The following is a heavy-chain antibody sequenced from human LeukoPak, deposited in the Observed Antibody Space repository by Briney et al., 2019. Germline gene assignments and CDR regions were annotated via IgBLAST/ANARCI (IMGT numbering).Heavy chain of an antibody. J-gene: IGHJ5*02. CDR3: ARQGNNWFDP. CDR1: GYSISSGYY. D-gene: IGHD3-10*01. V-gene: IGHV4-38-2*01. CDR2: IYHSGST. Sequence: SETLSLTCAVSGYSISSGYYWGWIRQPPGKGLEWIGSIYHSGSTYYNPSLKSRVTISVDTSKNQFSLKLSSVTAADTAVYYCARQGNNWFDPWGQGTLVTVSS.